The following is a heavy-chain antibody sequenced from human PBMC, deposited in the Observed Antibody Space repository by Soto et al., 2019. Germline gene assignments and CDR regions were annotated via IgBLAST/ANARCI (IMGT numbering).Heavy chain of an antibody. Sequence: QVQLVQSGAEVKKPGASVKVSCKASGYTFITYGVSWVRQAPGQGLDWLGWISTYYGNTRYAERLQGRVTMTTDTTTNTAYMELRNRRSDDTAVYYCARGPTDYYDNSANYFLDYWGQGTLVTVSS. CDR1: GYTFITYG. CDR2: ISTYYGNT. CDR3: ARGPTDYYDNSANYFLDY. J-gene: IGHJ4*02. D-gene: IGHD3-22*01. V-gene: IGHV1-18*01.